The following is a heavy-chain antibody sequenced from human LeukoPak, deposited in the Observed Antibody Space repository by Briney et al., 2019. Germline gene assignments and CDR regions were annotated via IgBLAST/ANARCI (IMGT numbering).Heavy chain of an antibody. Sequence: GGSLRLSCAASGFTFSSYSMNWVRQAPGKGLEWVSSISSSSSYIYYADSVKGRFTISRDNAKNSLYLQMNSLRAEDTAVYYCAREVWGDYTPNYYMDVWGKGTTVTVSS. CDR2: ISSSSSYI. CDR1: GFTFSSYS. V-gene: IGHV3-21*01. CDR3: AREVWGDYTPNYYMDV. D-gene: IGHD4-17*01. J-gene: IGHJ6*03.